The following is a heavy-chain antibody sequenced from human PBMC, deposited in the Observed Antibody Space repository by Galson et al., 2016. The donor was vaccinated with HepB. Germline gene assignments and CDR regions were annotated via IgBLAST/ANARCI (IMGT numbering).Heavy chain of an antibody. Sequence: SLRLSCAVSGLTFSKYVIHWVRQAPGKGLEWVAAISNDGNKQFYADSVRGRFSISRDNSKSTLYLQMNSLRAEDTAMYYCARIVVYYDRSGHYDSSGYYVWGQGTLVTVSS. D-gene: IGHD3-22*01. CDR1: GLTFSKYV. V-gene: IGHV3-30*04. CDR3: ARIVVYYDRSGHYDSSGYYV. CDR2: ISNDGNKQ. J-gene: IGHJ1*01.